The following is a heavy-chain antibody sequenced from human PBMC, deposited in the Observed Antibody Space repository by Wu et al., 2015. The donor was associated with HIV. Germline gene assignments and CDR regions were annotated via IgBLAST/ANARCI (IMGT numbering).Heavy chain of an antibody. V-gene: IGHV1-2*02. CDR3: ARGGVVLPPAITYYYYYYMDV. CDR1: GYTFTGYY. CDR2: INPNSGGT. J-gene: IGHJ6*03. D-gene: IGHD2-2*01. Sequence: QVQLVQSGAEVKKPGASVKVSCKASGYTFTGYYMHWVRQAPGQGLEWMGWINPNSGGTNYAQKFQGRVTMTRDTSISTAYMDLSRLKSDDTAVYYCARGGVVLPPAITYYYYYYMDVWGKGTTVTVSS.